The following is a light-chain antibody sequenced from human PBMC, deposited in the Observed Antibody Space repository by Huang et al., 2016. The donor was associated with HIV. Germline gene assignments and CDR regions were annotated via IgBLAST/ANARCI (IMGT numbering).Light chain of an antibody. V-gene: IGKV3-11*01. CDR2: DTS. J-gene: IGKJ4*01. CDR1: PSVGNY. Sequence: IVLTQSPATLSWYPGERVTLSCRASPSVGNYIAWYQQHPGQSPKLLIYDTSNRATGTPVRCSGSGSGTDFTLTISSLESEDFAVYYCQQRSSGVTFGGGTKVQVK. CDR3: QQRSSGVT.